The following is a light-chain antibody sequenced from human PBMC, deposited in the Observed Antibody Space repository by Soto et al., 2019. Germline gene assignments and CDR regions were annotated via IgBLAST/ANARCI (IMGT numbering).Light chain of an antibody. J-gene: IGKJ1*01. CDR1: QSVSSSY. Sequence: EIVLTQSPGTLSLSPGERATLSCRARQSVSSSYLAWYQQKPGQAPRLLIYGASSSATGIPDRLSGSGSGTDFTLTINRLVPEDFAVYYCQQYVNLPTLTLGQGTK. CDR2: GAS. CDR3: QQYVNLPTLT. V-gene: IGKV3-20*01.